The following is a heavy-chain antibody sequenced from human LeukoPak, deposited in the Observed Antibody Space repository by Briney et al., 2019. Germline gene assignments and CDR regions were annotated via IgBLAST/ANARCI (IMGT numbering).Heavy chain of an antibody. Sequence: ASVKVSCKASGYTFTGYYMHWVRQAPGQGLEWMGWINPNSGGTNYAQKFQGRVTMTRDTSISTAYMELSRLRSDHTAVYYCAREAFGYSYGLNYYYYYYMDVWGKGTTVTVSS. CDR1: GYTFTGYY. CDR2: INPNSGGT. CDR3: AREAFGYSYGLNYYYYYYMDV. J-gene: IGHJ6*03. D-gene: IGHD5-18*01. V-gene: IGHV1-2*02.